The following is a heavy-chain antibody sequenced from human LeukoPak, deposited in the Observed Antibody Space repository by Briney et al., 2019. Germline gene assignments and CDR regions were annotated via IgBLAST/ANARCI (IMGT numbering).Heavy chain of an antibody. Sequence: PGGSLLLSCAASGFPVISNYMSGGRQAPGEGLEWVSVICSGGSTYYADAVKGRFTISRDNSKNTLYLQMNSLRAEDTVVYYCAREGTPLSGSYRDYWGQGTLVTVSS. CDR3: AREGTPLSGSYRDY. J-gene: IGHJ4*02. V-gene: IGHV3-53*01. CDR1: GFPVISNY. D-gene: IGHD1-26*01. CDR2: ICSGGST.